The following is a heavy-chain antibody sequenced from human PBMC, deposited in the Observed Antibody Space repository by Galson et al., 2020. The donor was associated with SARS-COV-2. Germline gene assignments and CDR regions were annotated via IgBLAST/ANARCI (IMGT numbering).Heavy chain of an antibody. CDR2: INSDGSST. D-gene: IGHD4-17*01. J-gene: IGHJ4*02. CDR3: AKGGSTVVDY. Sequence: ESLKIPCAAPGLPFNHYWLHWVRQAPAKGLAWVSRINSDGSSTSYAGSVKGRFTNSRNNAKKPLYLQMNRLSAEDTAVEYCAKGGSTVVDYWGQGSLVTVSS. CDR1: GLPFNHYW. V-gene: IGHV3-74*01.